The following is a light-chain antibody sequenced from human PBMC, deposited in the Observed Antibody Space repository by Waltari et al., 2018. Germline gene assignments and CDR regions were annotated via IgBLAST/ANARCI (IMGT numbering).Light chain of an antibody. V-gene: IGKV3-20*01. CDR3: QQYGRSPRT. CDR2: GAS. Sequence: EIVLTQSPGTLSSSPGERATISCRASQSVSSSYLAGYQQKPGQAPRLLIYGASSRATGITDRFSGSGSGTDFTLTISRLEPEDFAVYYCQQYGRSPRTFGQGTTVEIK. CDR1: QSVSSSY. J-gene: IGKJ1*01.